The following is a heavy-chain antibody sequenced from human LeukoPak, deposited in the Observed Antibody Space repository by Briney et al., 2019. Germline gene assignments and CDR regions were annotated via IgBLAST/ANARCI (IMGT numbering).Heavy chain of an antibody. Sequence: GRSLRLSCAASGFTFSSYGMHWVRQAPGKGLEWVAVISYDGSNKYYADSVKGRFTISRDNSKNTLYLQMNSLRAEDTAVYYCAKDDGASAAFEIWGQGTMVTVSS. CDR3: AKDDGASAAFEI. CDR1: GFTFSSYG. J-gene: IGHJ3*02. V-gene: IGHV3-30*18. CDR2: ISYDGSNK. D-gene: IGHD4-17*01.